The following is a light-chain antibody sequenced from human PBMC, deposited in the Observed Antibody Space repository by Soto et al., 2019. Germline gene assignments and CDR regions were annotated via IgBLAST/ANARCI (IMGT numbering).Light chain of an antibody. CDR3: QHYGTSPRT. J-gene: IGKJ1*01. CDR1: QSIISTH. CDR2: DTS. V-gene: IGKV3-20*01. Sequence: EIVLTQSPGTLSLFPGERAALSCRASQSIISTHLAWYQQKPGQAPRLLIYDTSSRATGIPDRITGSGSGTDFTLTISRLEPEDLAVYYCQHYGTSPRTFGQGTKVEIK.